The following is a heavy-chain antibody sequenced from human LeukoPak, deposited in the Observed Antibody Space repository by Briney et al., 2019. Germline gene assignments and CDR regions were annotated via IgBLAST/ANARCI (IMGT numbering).Heavy chain of an antibody. Sequence: GGSLRLSCVASGFTFSNYWMHLVRQAPGKGLVWVSHITSDGGITSYADSVKGRFTISRDNAKNTLYLQMNSLRAEDTAVYYCARENPSNCSGGSCYSGYYGMDVWGQGTTVTVSS. CDR1: GFTFSNYW. J-gene: IGHJ6*02. CDR3: ARENPSNCSGGSCYSGYYGMDV. CDR2: ITSDGGIT. V-gene: IGHV3-74*01. D-gene: IGHD2-15*01.